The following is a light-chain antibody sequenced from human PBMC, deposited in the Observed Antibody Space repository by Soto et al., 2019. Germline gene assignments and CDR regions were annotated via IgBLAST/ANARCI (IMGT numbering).Light chain of an antibody. CDR3: QQRDTWPYT. CDR1: QSVDII. Sequence: ETVLTQSPATLSLSPGERATLSCGASQSVDIILAWYQQKNGQAPRLLIYDASTRATGIPARFSGSGSGTDFTLSIGSLEPEDSAVYYCQQRDTWPYTFGQGTTLEIK. CDR2: DAS. V-gene: IGKV3D-11*03. J-gene: IGKJ2*01.